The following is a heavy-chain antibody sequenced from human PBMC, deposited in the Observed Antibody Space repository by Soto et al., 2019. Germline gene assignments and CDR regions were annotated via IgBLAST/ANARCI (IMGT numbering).Heavy chain of an antibody. Sequence: LRLSFAASGXTFSSYGMHWVRQAPGKGLEWVAVISYDGSNKYYADSVKGRFTISRDNSKNTLYLQMNSLRAEDTAVYYCAKDLFTEGLYYYYGMDVWGQGTTVTVSS. CDR2: ISYDGSNK. J-gene: IGHJ6*02. CDR3: AKDLFTEGLYYYYGMDV. CDR1: GXTFSSYG. V-gene: IGHV3-30*18.